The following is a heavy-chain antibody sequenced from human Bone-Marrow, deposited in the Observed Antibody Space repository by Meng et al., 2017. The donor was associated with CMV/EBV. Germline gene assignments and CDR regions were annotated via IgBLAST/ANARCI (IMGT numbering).Heavy chain of an antibody. D-gene: IGHD6-13*01. Sequence: GEPLKISCEASGFTFSAYDMNWVRQAPGDGLKWVSSVCSSSSSIYYADSVKGRFTISRDNAKSSLFLQMHSLRAEDAAVYYCARIGSRTRRIATPRSQTWHYFAFWGRGTLVTVAS. CDR1: GFTFSAYD. CDR2: VCSSSSSI. V-gene: IGHV3-21*01. J-gene: IGHJ4*02. CDR3: ARIGSRTRRIATPRSQTWHYFAF.